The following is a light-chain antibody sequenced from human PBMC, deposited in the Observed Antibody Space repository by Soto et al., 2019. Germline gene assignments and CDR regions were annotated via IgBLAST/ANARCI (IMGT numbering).Light chain of an antibody. CDR1: QSVSSSY. V-gene: IGKV3-20*01. J-gene: IGKJ1*01. Sequence: EIVLTQSPGTLSLSPGEKATLSCRASQSVSSSYLAWYQQKPGQAPRLLIYGASSRATGIPDRFSGSGSGTDFTLTISRLEPEEVATYYCQQYNSQWTFGQGTKVEIK. CDR2: GAS. CDR3: QQYNSQWT.